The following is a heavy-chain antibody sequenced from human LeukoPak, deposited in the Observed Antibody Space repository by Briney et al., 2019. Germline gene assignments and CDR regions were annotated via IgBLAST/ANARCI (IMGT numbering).Heavy chain of an antibody. CDR2: ISSSGSTI. CDR3: ARDPTSSWETAFDI. D-gene: IGHD1-26*01. J-gene: IGHJ3*02. CDR1: GSTFISYE. Sequence: HGGPLRLSCAPSGSTFISYEMNWVRKAPGKGLEWVSNISSSGSTIYYADSVKGRFTISRDNAKNSLYLQMNSLRAEDTAVYYCARDPTSSWETAFDIWGQGTMVTVSS. V-gene: IGHV3-48*03.